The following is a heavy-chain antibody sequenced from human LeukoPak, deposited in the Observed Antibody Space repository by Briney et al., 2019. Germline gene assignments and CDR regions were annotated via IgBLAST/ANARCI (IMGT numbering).Heavy chain of an antibody. V-gene: IGHV4-4*07. CDR1: GGSISSYY. CDR2: IYTSGST. Sequence: PSETLSLTCTVSGGSISSYYWSWMRQPAGKGLEWIGRIYTSGSTNYNPSLKSRVTMSVDTSKNQFSLKLSSVTAADTAVYYCARGSYYFDYSGAMDYWGQGTLVTVSS. J-gene: IGHJ4*02. D-gene: IGHD3-22*01. CDR3: ARGSYYFDYSGAMDY.